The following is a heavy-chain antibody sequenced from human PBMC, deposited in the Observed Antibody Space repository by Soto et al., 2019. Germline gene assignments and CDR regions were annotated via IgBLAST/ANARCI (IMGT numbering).Heavy chain of an antibody. V-gene: IGHV4-34*01. Sequence: PSETLSLTCAVYGGSFSGYYWSWIRQPPGKGLEWIGEINHSGSTNYNPSLKSRVTISVDTSKNQFSPKLSSVTAADTAVYYCARRPGRITIFGVVICWFDPWGQGTLVTVSS. CDR1: GGSFSGYY. CDR3: ARRPGRITIFGVVICWFDP. D-gene: IGHD3-3*01. CDR2: INHSGST. J-gene: IGHJ5*02.